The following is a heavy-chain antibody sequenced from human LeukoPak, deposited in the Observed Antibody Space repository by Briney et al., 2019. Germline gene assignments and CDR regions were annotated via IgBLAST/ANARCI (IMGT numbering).Heavy chain of an antibody. Sequence: PGGSLRLSCAASGFAFNNAWMSWVRQAPGKGLEWVAVISYDGSNKYYADSVKGRFTISRDNSKNTLYLQMNSLRAEDTAVYYCAKSPYSSSFDYFDYWGQGTLVTVSS. CDR1: GFAFNNAW. V-gene: IGHV3-30*18. J-gene: IGHJ4*02. D-gene: IGHD6-6*01. CDR2: ISYDGSNK. CDR3: AKSPYSSSFDYFDY.